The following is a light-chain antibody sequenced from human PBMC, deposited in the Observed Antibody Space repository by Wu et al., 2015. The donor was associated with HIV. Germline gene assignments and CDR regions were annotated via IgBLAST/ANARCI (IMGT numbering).Light chain of an antibody. CDR3: QQLHSYPRT. J-gene: IGKJ3*01. CDR1: QDINRY. CDR2: TAS. V-gene: IGKV1-9*01. Sequence: DIQLTQSPSFLSASVGDRVTITCRASQDINRYLAWYQQKPAKAPALLIYTASALHSGVPSRFSGSGSGTEFTLTITNLQPEDFATYYCQQLHSYPRTFGPGTKVDIK.